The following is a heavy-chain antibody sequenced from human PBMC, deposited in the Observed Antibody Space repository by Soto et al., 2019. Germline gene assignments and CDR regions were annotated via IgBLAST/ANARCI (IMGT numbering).Heavy chain of an antibody. V-gene: IGHV3-30-3*01. CDR3: ARPPREWELRAGGY. Sequence: QVQLVESGGGVVQPGRSLRLSCAASGFTFSSYAMHWVRQAPGKGLEWVAVISYDGSNKYYADSVKGRFTISRDNSKNTLYLQMNSLRAEDTAVYYGARPPREWELRAGGYWGQGTLVTVSS. D-gene: IGHD1-26*01. CDR1: GFTFSSYA. CDR2: ISYDGSNK. J-gene: IGHJ4*02.